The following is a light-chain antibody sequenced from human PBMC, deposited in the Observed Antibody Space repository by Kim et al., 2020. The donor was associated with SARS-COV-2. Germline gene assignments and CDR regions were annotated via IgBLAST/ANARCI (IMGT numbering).Light chain of an antibody. V-gene: IGKV1-27*01. CDR1: QDINNF. CDR3: QKYNSAPWT. J-gene: IGKJ1*01. CDR2: DVS. Sequence: ASVGDSVTLTCRASQDINNFLAWYQQKPGKPPNLLIYDVSALRPGVPSRFSGSGSGTDFTLTISSLQPEDVATYFCQKYNSAPWTFGQGTKVDIK.